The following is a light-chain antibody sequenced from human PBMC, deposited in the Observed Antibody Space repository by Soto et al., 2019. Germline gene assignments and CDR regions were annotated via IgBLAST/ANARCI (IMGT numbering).Light chain of an antibody. Sequence: EIVLTQSPGTLSLSPGERATLSCRASQSVSATYLAWYQQKPGQAPRLLIYGASNSATGIPDRFTGSGSGTDFTLTISRLEPDDFAVYFCQPYVSSPMYTFGQGTKLEIK. J-gene: IGKJ2*01. V-gene: IGKV3-20*01. CDR1: QSVSATY. CDR2: GAS. CDR3: QPYVSSPMYT.